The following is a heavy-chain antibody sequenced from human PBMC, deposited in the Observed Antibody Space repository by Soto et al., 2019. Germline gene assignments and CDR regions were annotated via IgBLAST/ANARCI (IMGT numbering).Heavy chain of an antibody. CDR1: GLTVSRNY. CDR2: IYSAGNT. D-gene: IGHD2-15*01. J-gene: IGHJ4*02. Sequence: GGSLRLSCAASGLTVSRNYMTWVRQAPGKGLEWVSVIYSAGNTYYADSVKGRFTISRDNSKNTLNLQMNSLGAEDTAIYYCAREDSTDPGYFDHWGQGTLVTVSS. CDR3: AREDSTDPGYFDH. V-gene: IGHV3-53*01.